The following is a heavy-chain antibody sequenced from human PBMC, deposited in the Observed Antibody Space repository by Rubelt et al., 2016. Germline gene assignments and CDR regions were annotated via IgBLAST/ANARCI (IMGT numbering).Heavy chain of an antibody. CDR1: GGSFSGHS. CDR3: ARQLGAAQVLFDP. J-gene: IGHJ5*02. CDR2: INTSGST. V-gene: IGHV4-34*01. Sequence: QVHLQQWGAGLLKPSETLSLSCAVYGGSFSGHSWSWIRQPPGKGLEWIGEINTSGSTNHNPSLKSRVAISLDTSKNQFALYRSSGTAADTVVDYCARQLGAAQVLFDPWGQGTLVTVSS. D-gene: IGHD6-6*01.